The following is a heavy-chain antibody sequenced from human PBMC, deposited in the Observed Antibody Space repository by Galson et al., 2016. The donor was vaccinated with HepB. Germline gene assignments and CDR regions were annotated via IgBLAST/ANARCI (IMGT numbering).Heavy chain of an antibody. CDR1: GYSFTSYW. D-gene: IGHD3-16*02. J-gene: IGHJ4*02. CDR3: ARRLRIVGDYFDY. V-gene: IGHV5-51*01. Sequence: QSGAEVKKPGESLKISCKASGYSFTSYWIGWVRQMPGKGLEWMGIIYPGDSNTRYSPSFQGQVTISDDKSINTAYLQWSSLKASDTSMYYCARRLRIVGDYFDYWGQGTLVTVSS. CDR2: IYPGDSNT.